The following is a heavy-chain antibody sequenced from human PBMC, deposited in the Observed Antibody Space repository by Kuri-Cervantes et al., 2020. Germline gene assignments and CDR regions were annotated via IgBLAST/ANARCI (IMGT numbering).Heavy chain of an antibody. CDR1: GGSFSGYY. D-gene: IGHD1-26*01. CDR2: INHSGST. CDR3: ARHVPDSGSYYVLADAFEI. V-gene: IGHV4-34*01. Sequence: SQTLSLTCAVYGGSFSGYYWSWIRQPPGKGLEWIGEINHSGSTNYNSSLKSRLTISLDTSRNQFSLKLSSVTAADTAVYYCARHVPDSGSYYVLADAFEIWGQGTMVTVSS. J-gene: IGHJ3*02.